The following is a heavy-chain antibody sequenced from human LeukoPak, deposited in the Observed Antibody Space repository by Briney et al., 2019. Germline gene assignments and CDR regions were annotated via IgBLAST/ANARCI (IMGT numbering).Heavy chain of an antibody. CDR1: GGSISSYY. CDR3: ARGATIVRGPIDY. J-gene: IGHJ4*02. D-gene: IGHD3-10*01. Sequence: PSETLSLTCTVSGGSISSYYWSWIRQPPGKGLEWIGYIYYSGSTNYNPSLKSRVTISVDTSKNQFSLKLSSVTAADTAVYYCARGATIVRGPIDYWGQGTLVTVSS. CDR2: IYYSGST. V-gene: IGHV4-59*01.